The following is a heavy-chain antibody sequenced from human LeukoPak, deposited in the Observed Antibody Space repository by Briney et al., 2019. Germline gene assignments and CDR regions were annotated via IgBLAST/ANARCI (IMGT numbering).Heavy chain of an antibody. V-gene: IGHV3-30*02. CDR3: ASPPGDYFDY. Sequence: GGSLRLSCAASGFTFSSYGMHWVRQAPGKGLEWVAFIRYDGSNKYYAESVKGRFTISRDNSKNTLYLQMNSLRAEDTAVYYCASPPGDYFDYWGQGTLVTVSS. CDR1: GFTFSSYG. CDR2: IRYDGSNK. J-gene: IGHJ4*02.